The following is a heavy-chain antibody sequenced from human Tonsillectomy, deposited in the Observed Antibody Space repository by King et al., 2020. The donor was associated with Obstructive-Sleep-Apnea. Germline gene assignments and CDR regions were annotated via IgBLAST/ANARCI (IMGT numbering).Heavy chain of an antibody. V-gene: IGHV3-33*01. CDR3: AREIRRLSFAY. J-gene: IGHJ4*02. CDR1: GFTFSSNA. Sequence: VQLVESGGGVVQPGRSLRLSCAASGFTFSSNAMHWVRQAPGKGLEWVAVIWYDGTNKYYADSVKGRFTISRDNSMNTLYLQMNSLRAEDTAVYYCAREIRRLSFAYXGQGTLVTVSS. D-gene: IGHD2-2*01. CDR2: IWYDGTNK.